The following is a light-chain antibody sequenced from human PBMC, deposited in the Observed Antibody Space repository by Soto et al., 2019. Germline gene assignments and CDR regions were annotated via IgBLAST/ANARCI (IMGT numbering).Light chain of an antibody. CDR3: CSYASGSTPHVV. Sequence: QSALTQPASVSGSPGQSITISCTGTSSDVGTYNLVSWYQQHPGKAPKLMIYEATNRPSGVSNRFSGSKSGNTASLTISGLQAEDEVAYYCCSYASGSTPHVVFGGGTKLTVL. V-gene: IGLV2-23*01. CDR1: SSDVGTYNL. CDR2: EAT. J-gene: IGLJ2*01.